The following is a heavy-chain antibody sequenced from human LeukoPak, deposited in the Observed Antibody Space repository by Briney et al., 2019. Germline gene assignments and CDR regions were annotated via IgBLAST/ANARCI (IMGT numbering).Heavy chain of an antibody. CDR1: GGTFSSYA. D-gene: IGHD3-16*01. Sequence: SVKVPCKASGGTFSSYAISWVRQAPGQGLEWMGGVIPIFGTANYAQKFQGRVTITADESTSTAYMELSSLRSEDTAVYYCAREDLDGFGDAFDIWGQGTMVTVSS. CDR3: AREDLDGFGDAFDI. CDR2: VIPIFGTA. V-gene: IGHV1-69*13. J-gene: IGHJ3*02.